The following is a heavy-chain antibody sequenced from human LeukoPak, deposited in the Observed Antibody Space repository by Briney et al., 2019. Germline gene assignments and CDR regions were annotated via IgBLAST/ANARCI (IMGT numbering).Heavy chain of an antibody. CDR2: IYSGGYT. V-gene: IGHV4-59*08. D-gene: IGHD5-12*01. Sequence: SEALSLTCTVSGGSVNSYYWSWIRQPPGKGLEWVGYIYSGGYTKYNPSLKNRVTISIAAFENQFSLKLNSVTAADTAVYYCARQKEWLRFPADFGMDVWGQGTTVTVSS. CDR1: GGSVNSYY. CDR3: ARQKEWLRFPADFGMDV. J-gene: IGHJ6*02.